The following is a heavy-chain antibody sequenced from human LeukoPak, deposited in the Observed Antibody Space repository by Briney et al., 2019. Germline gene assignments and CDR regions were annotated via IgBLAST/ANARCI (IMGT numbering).Heavy chain of an antibody. D-gene: IGHD5-24*01. CDR3: ARGDGSYYYYYMDV. CDR1: GFTFSSYD. CDR2: IGTAGDT. V-gene: IGHV3-13*01. Sequence: PGGSLRLSCAASGFTFSSYDMHWVRQATGKGLEWVSAIGTAGDTYYPGSVKGRFTISRENAKNSLYLQMNSLRAGDTAVYYRARGDGSYYYYYMDVWGKGTTVTISS. J-gene: IGHJ6*03.